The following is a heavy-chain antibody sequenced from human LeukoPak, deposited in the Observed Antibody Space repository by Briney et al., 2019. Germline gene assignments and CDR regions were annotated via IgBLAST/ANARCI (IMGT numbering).Heavy chain of an antibody. CDR1: GFTFSSYS. Sequence: GGSLRLSCAASGFTFSSYSMNWVRQAPGKGLEWVSSISSSSSYIYYADSVKGRFTISRDSAKNSLYLQMNSLRADDTAVYYCATLTVEMATIFDYWGQGTLVTVSS. D-gene: IGHD5-24*01. CDR3: ATLTVEMATIFDY. CDR2: ISSSSSYI. J-gene: IGHJ4*02. V-gene: IGHV3-21*01.